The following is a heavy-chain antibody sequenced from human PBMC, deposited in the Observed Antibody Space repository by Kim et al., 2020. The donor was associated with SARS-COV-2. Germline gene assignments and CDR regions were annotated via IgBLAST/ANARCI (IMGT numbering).Heavy chain of an antibody. CDR1: GFTFSSYA. CDR3: ARARYSSGDYKNYYYYG. J-gene: IGHJ6*01. CDR2: ISYDGSNK. D-gene: IGHD3-22*01. Sequence: GGSLRLSCAASGFTFSSYAMHWVRQAPGKGLEWVAVISYDGSNKYYADSVKGRFTISRDNSKNTLYLQMNSLRAEDTAVYYCARARYSSGDYKNYYYYG. V-gene: IGHV3-30-3*01.